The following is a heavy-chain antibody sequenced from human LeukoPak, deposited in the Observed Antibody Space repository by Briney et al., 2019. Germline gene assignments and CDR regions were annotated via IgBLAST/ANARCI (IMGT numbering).Heavy chain of an antibody. CDR2: IYYSGST. D-gene: IGHD3-3*01. Sequence: SETLSLTCTVSGGSISSYYWSWIRQPPGKGLEWIGYIYYSGSTNYNPSLKSRVTISVDTSKNQFSLKLSSVTAADTAVYYCARALPDYDFWSGYYPGHAFDIWGQGTMVNVSS. CDR3: ARALPDYDFWSGYYPGHAFDI. J-gene: IGHJ3*02. CDR1: GGSISSYY. V-gene: IGHV4-59*01.